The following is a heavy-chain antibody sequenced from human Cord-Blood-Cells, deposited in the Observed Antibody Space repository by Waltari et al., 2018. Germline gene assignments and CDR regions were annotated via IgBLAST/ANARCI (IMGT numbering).Heavy chain of an antibody. D-gene: IGHD2-21*01. Sequence: QVQLVESGGGVVQPGRSLRLSCAASGFTFSSYAMHWVRQAPGKGLAWVAVISYDGSNKYYADSVKDRFTISRDNSKNTLYLQMNSLRAEDTAVYYCARWNHGAYCGGDCYPKNWFDPWGQGTLVTVSS. J-gene: IGHJ5*02. V-gene: IGHV3-30-3*01. CDR1: GFTFSSYA. CDR2: ISYDGSNK. CDR3: ARWNHGAYCGGDCYPKNWFDP.